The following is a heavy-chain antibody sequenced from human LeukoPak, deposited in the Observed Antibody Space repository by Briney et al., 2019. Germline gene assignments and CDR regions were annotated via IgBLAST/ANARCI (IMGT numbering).Heavy chain of an antibody. CDR3: ARDSSEQLVPYYYYYGMDV. V-gene: IGHV3-30-3*01. CDR1: GFTFSSYA. Sequence: SGGSLRLSCAASGFTFSSYAMHWVRQAPGKGLERVAVISYDGSNKYYADSVKGRFTISRDNSKNTLYLQMNSLRAEDTAVYYCARDSSEQLVPYYYYYGMDVWGQGTTVTVSS. CDR2: ISYDGSNK. J-gene: IGHJ6*02. D-gene: IGHD6-6*01.